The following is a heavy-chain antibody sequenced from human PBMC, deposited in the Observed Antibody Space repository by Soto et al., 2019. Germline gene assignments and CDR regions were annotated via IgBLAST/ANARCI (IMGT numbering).Heavy chain of an antibody. Sequence: EVQLVESGGALVQRGGSLTPSCAASGFSFSIYSMNWVRQAPGKGLEWSAYITSDTKTIKYAESVKGRFTISRDNAKNSVYLQMDNLSDEDTAVYYCARSVEGHFDYWGQGTVVSVSS. D-gene: IGHD6-19*01. CDR3: ARSVEGHFDY. CDR1: GFSFSIYS. CDR2: ITSDTKTI. V-gene: IGHV3-48*02. J-gene: IGHJ4*02.